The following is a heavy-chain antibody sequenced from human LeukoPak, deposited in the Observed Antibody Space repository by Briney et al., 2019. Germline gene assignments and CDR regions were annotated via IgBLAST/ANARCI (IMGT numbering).Heavy chain of an antibody. CDR2: IWYDGSNK. CDR1: GFTFSSYG. CDR3: ARAKDFDWLDY. V-gene: IGHV3-33*01. D-gene: IGHD3-9*01. J-gene: IGHJ4*02. Sequence: GGSLRLSCAASGFTFSSYGMHWVRQAPGKGLEWVAVIWYDGSNKYYADSVKGRFTISRDNSKNTLYLQMNSLRAEDTAVYYCARAKDFDWLDYWGQGTLVTVSS.